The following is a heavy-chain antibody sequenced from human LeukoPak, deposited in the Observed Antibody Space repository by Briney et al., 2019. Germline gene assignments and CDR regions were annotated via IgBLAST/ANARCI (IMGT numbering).Heavy chain of an antibody. V-gene: IGHV4-59*08. CDR3: ARHKGFLSNFFDY. D-gene: IGHD2/OR15-2a*01. CDR1: GGSISSYY. CDR2: IYSSGST. Sequence: SETLSLTCTVSGGSISSYYWTWIRQPPGKGLEWIGYIYSSGSTNYNPSLKSRLTISIDTSKNQFSLKLSSVTAADTAVYYCARHKGFLSNFFDYWGQGTLVTVSS. J-gene: IGHJ4*02.